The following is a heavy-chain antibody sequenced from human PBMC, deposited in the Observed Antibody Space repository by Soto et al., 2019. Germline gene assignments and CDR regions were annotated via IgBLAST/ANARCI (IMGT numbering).Heavy chain of an antibody. CDR2: IYSGGST. Sequence: EVQLVESGGGLVQPGGSLRLSCAASGFTVSSNYMSWVRQAPGKGLEWVSVIYSGGSTYYADSVKSRFTISRDNSKNTLYLQMNSLRAEDTAVYYCARDLIVGAGTGDYWGQGTLVTVSS. D-gene: IGHD6-19*01. CDR1: GFTVSSNY. J-gene: IGHJ4*02. V-gene: IGHV3-66*01. CDR3: ARDLIVGAGTGDY.